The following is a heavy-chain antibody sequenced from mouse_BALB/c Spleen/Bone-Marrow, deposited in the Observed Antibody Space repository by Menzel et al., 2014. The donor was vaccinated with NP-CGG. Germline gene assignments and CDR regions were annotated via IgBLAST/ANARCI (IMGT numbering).Heavy chain of an antibody. CDR3: ARGSSYFDY. CDR2: ISDGGSYT. Sequence: EVKLVESGGGLVKPGGSLKLSCAASGFTFSDYYMYWVRPTPEKRLEWVATISDGGSYTYYPDSVKGRFTISRDNAKNNLYLQMSSLKSEDTAMYYCARGSSYFDYWAKAPLSQSPQ. V-gene: IGHV5-4*02. J-gene: IGHJ2*01. CDR1: GFTFSDYY. D-gene: IGHD1-1*01.